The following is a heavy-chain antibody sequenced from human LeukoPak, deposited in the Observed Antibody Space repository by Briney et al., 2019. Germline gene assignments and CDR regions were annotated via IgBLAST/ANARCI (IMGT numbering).Heavy chain of an antibody. J-gene: IGHJ5*02. CDR3: ARSMVRGAPNWFDP. CDR1: GYTFTSYD. CDR2: MNPNSGNT. Sequence: ASVKVSCKASGYTFTSYDINWVRQATGQGLEWMGWMNPNSGNTGYAQKFQGRVTMTRNTSISTAYMDLSSLRSEDTAVYYCARSMVRGAPNWFDPWGQGTLVTVSS. V-gene: IGHV1-8*01. D-gene: IGHD3-10*01.